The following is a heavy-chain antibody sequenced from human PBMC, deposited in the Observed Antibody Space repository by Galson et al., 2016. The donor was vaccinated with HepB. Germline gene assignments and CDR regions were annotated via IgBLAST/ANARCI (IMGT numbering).Heavy chain of an antibody. CDR1: GYTFTDYS. CDR3: ARDQTYYGDYAAY. J-gene: IGHJ4*02. Sequence: SVKVSCKASGYTFTDYSFSWVRQAPGQWPEWMGWISAYSGDTNYAPNFEGRVTSSRDTSTTTTYLEVRSLRSDDTAIYYCARDQTYYGDYAAYWGQGTLVTVSS. CDR2: ISAYSGDT. V-gene: IGHV1-18*04. D-gene: IGHD4-17*01.